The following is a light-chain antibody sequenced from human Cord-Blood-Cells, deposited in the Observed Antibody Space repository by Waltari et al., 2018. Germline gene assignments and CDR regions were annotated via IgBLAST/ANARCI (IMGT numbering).Light chain of an antibody. CDR3: SSYAGSNNLV. CDR2: EVS. V-gene: IGLV2-8*01. J-gene: IGLJ2*01. Sequence: QSALTQPPSASGSPDQSVTISCTGTSSDVGGYNYVSWYQQHPGKAPKLMIYEVSNRPSGVPDRFSGSKSGNTASLTVSGLQAEDEADYYCSSYAGSNNLVFGGGTKLTVL. CDR1: SSDVGGYNY.